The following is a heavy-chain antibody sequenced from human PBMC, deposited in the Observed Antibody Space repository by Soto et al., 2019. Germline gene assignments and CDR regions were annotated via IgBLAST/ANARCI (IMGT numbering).Heavy chain of an antibody. D-gene: IGHD4-4*01. CDR2: IYYSGST. V-gene: IGHV4-59*08. Sequence: SETLSLTCTVSGGSISSYYWSWIRQPPGKGLEWIGYIYYSGSTNYNPSLKSRVTISVDTSKNQFSLKLSSVTAADTAVYYCARHKKHDYSNYYYYYYMDVWGKGTTVTVSS. CDR1: GGSISSYY. CDR3: ARHKKHDYSNYYYYYYMDV. J-gene: IGHJ6*03.